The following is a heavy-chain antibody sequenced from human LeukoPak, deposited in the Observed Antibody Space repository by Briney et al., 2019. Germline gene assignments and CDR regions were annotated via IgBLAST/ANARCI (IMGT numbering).Heavy chain of an antibody. D-gene: IGHD3-22*01. J-gene: IGHJ4*02. V-gene: IGHV4-59*01. CDR2: IYYSGSA. Sequence: PSETLSLTCTVSGGSISSYYWSWIRQPPGKGLEWIGYIYYSGSANYNPSLKSRVTISVDTSKNQFSLKLRSVTAADTAVYYCARVTGYMIEDYFDYWGQGTLVTVSS. CDR1: GGSISSYY. CDR3: ARVTGYMIEDYFDY.